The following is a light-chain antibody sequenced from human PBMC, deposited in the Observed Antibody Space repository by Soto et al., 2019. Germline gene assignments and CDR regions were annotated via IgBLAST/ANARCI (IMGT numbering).Light chain of an antibody. V-gene: IGKV3-15*01. J-gene: IGKJ2*03. Sequence: EIVMTQSPATLSVSPGERVTLSCRASQNNNYNLAWYQQKPGQAPRLLIQGASTRATGIPVRFSGSGSGTEFTLTISSLQSEDFGVYYCQQYKDWYSFGQGTKLEIK. CDR1: QNNNYN. CDR2: GAS. CDR3: QQYKDWYS.